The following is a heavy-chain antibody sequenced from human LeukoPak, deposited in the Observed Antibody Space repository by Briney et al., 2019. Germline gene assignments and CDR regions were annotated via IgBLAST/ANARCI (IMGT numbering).Heavy chain of an antibody. CDR1: GFTFTSYA. V-gene: IGHV3-30*04. D-gene: IGHD4-11*01. CDR3: ARMTTPDY. Sequence: GGSLRLSCAASGFTFTSYAMHWVRQAPGKGLEWVALISYDGSNKYYADSVKGRFTISRDNARNSLFLQMKSLRAEDTAVYYCARMTTPDYWGQGTLVTVSS. J-gene: IGHJ4*02. CDR2: ISYDGSNK.